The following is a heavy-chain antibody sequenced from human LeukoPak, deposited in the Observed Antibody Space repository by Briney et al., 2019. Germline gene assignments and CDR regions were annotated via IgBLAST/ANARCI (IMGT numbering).Heavy chain of an antibody. CDR3: AKEGRSLQTY. CDR1: GFMFSSNW. CDR2: IKEDGTET. V-gene: IGHV3-7*03. Sequence: GGSLRPSCAASGFMFSSNWMSWVCLAPGKGLEWVANIKEDGTETYYVDSVKGRFTISRDNAKNSLYLQMNSLRVEDTAVYYCAKEGRSLQTYWGQGTLVTVSS. J-gene: IGHJ4*02. D-gene: IGHD5-24*01.